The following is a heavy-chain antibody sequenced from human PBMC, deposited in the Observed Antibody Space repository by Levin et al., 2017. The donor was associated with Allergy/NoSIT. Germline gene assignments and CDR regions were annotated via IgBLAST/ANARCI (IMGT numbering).Heavy chain of an antibody. CDR3: ARGWNSISYYSTH. J-gene: IGHJ4*02. V-gene: IGHV3-23*01. D-gene: IGHD1-26*01. CDR1: GFTFSSYA. CDR2: ISGSGDGT. Sequence: PGGSLRLSCAASGFTFSSYAMTWVRQAPGKGLEWVSAISGSGDGTYYADSVKGRFTISRDNSKNTLYLQMNSLRAEDTAVYYCARGWNSISYYSTHWGQGTLVTVSS.